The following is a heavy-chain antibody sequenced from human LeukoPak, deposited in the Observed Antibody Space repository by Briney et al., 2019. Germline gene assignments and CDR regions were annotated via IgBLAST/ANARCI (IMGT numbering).Heavy chain of an antibody. D-gene: IGHD3-22*01. CDR1: GFTFSSYW. CDR2: INNDGSTT. V-gene: IGHV3-74*01. CDR3: ARVYYYDSSGYYDY. Sequence: QSGGSLRLSCAASGFTFSSYWMHWVRQAPGKGLVWVSRINNDGSTTTYADSVKGRFTISRDNAKNSLYLQMNSLRAEDTAVYYCARVYYYDSSGYYDYWGQGTLVTVSS. J-gene: IGHJ4*02.